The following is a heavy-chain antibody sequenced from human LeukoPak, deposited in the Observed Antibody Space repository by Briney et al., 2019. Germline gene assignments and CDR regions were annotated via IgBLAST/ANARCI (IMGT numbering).Heavy chain of an antibody. Sequence: PSETLSLTCTVSGGSISSGGYYWSWLRQHPGKGLEWIGYIYYSGSTYYNPSLKSRVTISVDTSKNQFSLKLSSVTAADTAVYYCARVRSSSWIFDYWGQGTLVTVSS. J-gene: IGHJ4*02. CDR1: GGSISSGGYY. CDR2: IYYSGST. V-gene: IGHV4-31*03. D-gene: IGHD6-13*01. CDR3: ARVRSSSWIFDY.